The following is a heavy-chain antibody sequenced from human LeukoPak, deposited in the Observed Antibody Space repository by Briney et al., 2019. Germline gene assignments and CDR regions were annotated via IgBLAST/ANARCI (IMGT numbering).Heavy chain of an antibody. J-gene: IGHJ4*02. CDR1: GFTFSSYA. V-gene: IGHV3-23*01. Sequence: PGGSLRLSCAASGFTFSSYAMSWVRQAPGKGLEWVSAISGSGGSTYYADSVKGRFTISRDNAKNSLYLQMNSLRAEDTAVYYCARANRQDIVVVPAAMARRQGGWSWGQGTLVTVSS. D-gene: IGHD2-2*01. CDR3: ARANRQDIVVVPAAMARRQGGWS. CDR2: ISGSGGST.